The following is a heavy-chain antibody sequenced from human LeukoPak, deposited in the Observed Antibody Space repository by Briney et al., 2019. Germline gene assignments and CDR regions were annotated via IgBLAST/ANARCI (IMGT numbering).Heavy chain of an antibody. CDR3: ARGLGGPRLGY. D-gene: IGHD3-16*01. CDR1: GGSFSGYF. J-gene: IGHJ4*02. V-gene: IGHV4-34*01. CDR2: VSQSGDT. Sequence: SETLSLTCAVYGGSFSGYFCSWIRQSPGKDLEWIGEVSQSGDTYYNPSLTSRVTMPVDTSKNQFSLKVNSVTAADTAVYYCARGLGGPRLGYWGQGTLVTVSS.